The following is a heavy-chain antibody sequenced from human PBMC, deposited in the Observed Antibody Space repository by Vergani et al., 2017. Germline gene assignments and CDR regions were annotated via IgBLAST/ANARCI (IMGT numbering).Heavy chain of an antibody. CDR1: GFTFSTYA. CDR2: LTGGGGST. V-gene: IGHV3-23*01. CDR3: VKDAGSYENFFDS. D-gene: IGHD1-26*01. J-gene: IGHJ4*02. Sequence: EVQLLESGGSLKQPGGSVRLSCAASGFTFSTYAMHWVRQAPGKGLECVSALTGGGGSTYYADSFKGRVIISRDNSRDTLYLQMNSLRPEDTATYYCVKDAGSYENFFDSWCQGTLVTVSS.